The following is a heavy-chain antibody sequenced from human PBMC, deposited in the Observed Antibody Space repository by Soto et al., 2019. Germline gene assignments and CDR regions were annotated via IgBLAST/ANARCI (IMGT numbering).Heavy chain of an antibody. J-gene: IGHJ4*02. D-gene: IGHD3-22*01. Sequence: SETQSLTCTVSRGSIISSSYYLAGIRQPRGKGLEWIGSIYYSGSTYYNPSLTSRVIISVDTSKHQFSLKLSSVTAADTAVYYCCRRYDSSGYGFDYWGQGTLVTVS. CDR1: RGSIISSSYY. CDR3: CRRYDSSGYGFDY. CDR2: IYYSGST. V-gene: IGHV4-39*01.